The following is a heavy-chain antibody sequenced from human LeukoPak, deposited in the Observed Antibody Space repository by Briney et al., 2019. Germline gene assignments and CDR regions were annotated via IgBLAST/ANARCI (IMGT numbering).Heavy chain of an antibody. J-gene: IGHJ4*02. Sequence: GGSLRLSCAGSGFTFSSNAMSWVRQAPGKGLEWVSSITSTSTYIYYADSVKGRFTISRDNAKNSLYLQMNSLRAEDTAVYYCARGYMVSEYWGQGTLVTVSS. CDR3: ARGYMVSEY. CDR2: ITSTSTYI. V-gene: IGHV3-21*01. D-gene: IGHD3-10*01. CDR1: GFTFSSNA.